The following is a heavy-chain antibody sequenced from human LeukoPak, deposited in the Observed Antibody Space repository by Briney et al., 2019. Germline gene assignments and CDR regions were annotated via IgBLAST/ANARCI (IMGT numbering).Heavy chain of an antibody. CDR2: ISFDGIDE. CDR3: AKVGLGGSYFDY. V-gene: IGHV3-30*18. D-gene: IGHD1-26*01. J-gene: IGHJ4*02. Sequence: GGSLRLSCAASGFTFSGYGMHWVRQAPGKGLEWVADISFDGIDEYYADSVKGRFTISRDNSKSTLYLQMNSLRAEDTAVYYCAKVGLGGSYFDYWGQGTLVTVSS. CDR1: GFTFSGYG.